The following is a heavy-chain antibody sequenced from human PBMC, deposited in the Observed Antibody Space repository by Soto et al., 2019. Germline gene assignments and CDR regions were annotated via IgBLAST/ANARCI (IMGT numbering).Heavy chain of an antibody. V-gene: IGHV3-23*01. CDR1: GFTFSSYA. D-gene: IGHD3-10*01. CDR3: AKERVRGVIPYNWFDP. J-gene: IGHJ5*02. CDR2: ISGSGGST. Sequence: GESLKISCAASGFTFSSYAMSWVRQAPGKGLEWVSAISGSGGSTYYADSVKGRFTISRDNSKNTLYLQMNSLRAEDTAVYYCAKERVRGVIPYNWFDPWGQGTLVTVSS.